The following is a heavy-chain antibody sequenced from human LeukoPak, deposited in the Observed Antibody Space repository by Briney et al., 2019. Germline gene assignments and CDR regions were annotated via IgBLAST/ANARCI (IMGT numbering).Heavy chain of an antibody. V-gene: IGHV4-61*02. CDR1: GGSISSGSYY. CDR2: IYTSGST. Sequence: PSETLSLTCTVSGGSISSGSYYWSWIRQPAGKGLEWIGRIYTSGSTNYNPSLKSRVTISVDTSKNQFSLKLSSVTAADTAVYYCARDTYLRGLDYWGQGTLVTVSS. D-gene: IGHD3-10*02. CDR3: ARDTYLRGLDY. J-gene: IGHJ4*02.